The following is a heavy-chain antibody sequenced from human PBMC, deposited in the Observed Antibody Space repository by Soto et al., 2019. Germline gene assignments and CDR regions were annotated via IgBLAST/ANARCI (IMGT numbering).Heavy chain of an antibody. CDR2: ISTSDGNT. D-gene: IGHD3-9*01. J-gene: IGHJ3*01. CDR1: GYTFINFG. Sequence: QVQLVQSGPEIKKPGASVKVSRKASGYTFINFGISWLRQAPGQGPEWMGWISTSDGNTNYAQKVQERVTMTTDTSTSTAYTELRSLESDDTAVYYCARWALVRNDWYLGALDVWGQGTLVTVSS. CDR3: ARWALVRNDWYLGALDV. V-gene: IGHV1-18*04.